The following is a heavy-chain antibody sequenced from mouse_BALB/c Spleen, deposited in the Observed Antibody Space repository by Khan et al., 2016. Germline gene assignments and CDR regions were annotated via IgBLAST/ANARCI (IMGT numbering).Heavy chain of an antibody. D-gene: IGHD1-1*01. V-gene: IGHV4-1*02. Sequence: EVKLLESGGGLVQPGGSLKLSCAASGFDFSRYWMSWVRQAPAKGLEWIGEINPDSSTINYTPSLKDKFIISRDNSKNTLYLQMSKVRSEDTAVCYCARRYCYGRYFDVWSAGTTVAVAS. CDR2: INPDSSTI. CDR3: ARRYCYGRYFDV. J-gene: IGHJ1*01. CDR1: GFDFSRYW.